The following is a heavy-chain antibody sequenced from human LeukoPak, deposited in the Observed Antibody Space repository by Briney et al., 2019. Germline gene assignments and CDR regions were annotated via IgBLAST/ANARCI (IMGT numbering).Heavy chain of an antibody. CDR2: ISYDGSNK. D-gene: IGHD4-17*01. V-gene: IGHV3-30*18. J-gene: IGHJ6*04. CDR3: AKGGKYYGDYSMDV. Sequence: PGGSLRLSCAASGFTFSSYGMHWVRQAPGKGLEWVAVISYDGSNKYYADSVKGRLTISRDNSKNTLYLQMNSLRAEDTAVYYCAKGGKYYGDYSMDVWGKGTTVTVSS. CDR1: GFTFSSYG.